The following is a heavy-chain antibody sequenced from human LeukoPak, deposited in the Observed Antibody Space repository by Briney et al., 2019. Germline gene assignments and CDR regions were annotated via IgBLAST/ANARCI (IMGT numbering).Heavy chain of an antibody. CDR3: ARASTTVGVSINY. CDR2: ISSSSSYI. Sequence: GGSLRLSCAASGFTFSSYSMNWVRQAPGKGLEWVSSISSSSSYIYYADSVKGRFTISRDNAKNPLYLQMNSLRAEDTAVYYCARASTTVGVSINYWGQGTLVTVSS. J-gene: IGHJ4*02. V-gene: IGHV3-21*01. D-gene: IGHD3-10*01. CDR1: GFTFSSYS.